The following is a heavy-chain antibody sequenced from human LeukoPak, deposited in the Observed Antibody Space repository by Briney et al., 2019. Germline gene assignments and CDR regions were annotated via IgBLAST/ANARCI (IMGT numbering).Heavy chain of an antibody. CDR1: GYNFTSYY. Sequence: GASVKVSCKASGYNFTSYYMHWVRQATGQGLEWMVIINHSGGSTSYAKKFQGRVTMTRAKSTSTVYMELSSLRTEDTAVYYYGRSSGWEYWGQGTLVTVSS. CDR3: GRSSGWEY. V-gene: IGHV1-46*03. J-gene: IGHJ4*02. CDR2: INHSGGST. D-gene: IGHD6-19*01.